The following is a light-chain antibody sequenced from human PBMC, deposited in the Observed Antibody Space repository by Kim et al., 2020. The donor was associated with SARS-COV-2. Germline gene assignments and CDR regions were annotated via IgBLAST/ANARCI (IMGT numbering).Light chain of an antibody. J-gene: IGLJ3*02. CDR3: QSYDRSLSGWV. CDR1: SSNIGAGYE. V-gene: IGLV1-40*01. Sequence: QRDTISCTGSSSNIGAGYEVHWYQQEPGTVPKLLMYDNNNRPSGVPDRFSGAKSGTSASRAITGLQAEDEAAYYCQSYDRSLSGWVFGGGTQLTVL. CDR2: DNN.